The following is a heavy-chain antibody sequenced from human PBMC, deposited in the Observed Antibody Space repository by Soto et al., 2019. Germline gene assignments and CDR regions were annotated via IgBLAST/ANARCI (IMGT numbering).Heavy chain of an antibody. Sequence: ASVKVSCKASGYTFTSYDINWVRQATRQGLEWMGWMNPNSGNTGYAQKFQGRVTMTRNTSISTAYMELSSLRSEDTAVYYGAREITTFGVVTAGMDVWGQGTTVTVSS. CDR3: AREITTFGVVTAGMDV. CDR2: MNPNSGNT. D-gene: IGHD3-3*01. J-gene: IGHJ6*02. CDR1: GYTFTSYD. V-gene: IGHV1-8*01.